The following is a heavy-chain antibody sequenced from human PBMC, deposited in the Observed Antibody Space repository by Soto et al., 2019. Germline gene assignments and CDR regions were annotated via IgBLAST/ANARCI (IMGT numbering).Heavy chain of an antibody. CDR1: GFTFSNYG. D-gene: IGHD3-10*01. V-gene: IGHV3-30*03. Sequence: QVQLVESGGGVVQPGGSLRLSCAASGFTFSNYGMHWVRQAPGKGLEWVAVISYDGSNKYYADSVKGRFTISIDNPKSALDLVKNSLTTEGGDVYYCARDWVWFGARPIDYGGQGTLFTVTS. CDR3: ARDWVWFGARPIDY. CDR2: ISYDGSNK. J-gene: IGHJ4*02.